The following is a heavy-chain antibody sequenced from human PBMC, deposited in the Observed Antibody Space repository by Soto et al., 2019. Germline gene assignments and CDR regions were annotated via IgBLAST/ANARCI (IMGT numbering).Heavy chain of an antibody. CDR2: IEYNAKNR. CDR3: ATEGDDYCSGTRCFHYYGLDV. Sequence: QVQLVESRGGVVRPGTSLRLSCTASGFTFNSYGIHWVREAPGKGLEWLALIEYNAKNRFYADSVKGRFSISRDNFRHTVYLQVNGLRAEDTDVYYCATEGDDYCSGTRCFHYYGLDVWGQGTTVSVSS. V-gene: IGHV3-33*05. J-gene: IGHJ6*02. D-gene: IGHD2-15*01. CDR1: GFTFNSYG.